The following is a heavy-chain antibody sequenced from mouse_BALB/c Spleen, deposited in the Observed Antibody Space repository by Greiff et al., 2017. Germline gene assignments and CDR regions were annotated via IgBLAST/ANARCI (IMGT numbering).Heavy chain of an antibody. D-gene: IGHD2-4*01. CDR3: ARRPMITRAMDY. CDR1: GFAFSSYD. CDR2: ISSGGGST. J-gene: IGHJ4*01. V-gene: IGHV5-12-1*01. Sequence: EVKLMESGGGLVKPGGSLKLSCAASGFAFSSYDMSWVRQTPEKRLEWVAYISSGGGSTYYPDTVKGRFTISRDNAKNTLYLQMSSLKSEDTAMYYCARRPMITRAMDYWGQGTSVTVSS.